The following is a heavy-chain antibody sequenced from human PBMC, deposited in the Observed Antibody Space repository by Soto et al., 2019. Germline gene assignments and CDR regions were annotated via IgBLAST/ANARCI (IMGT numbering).Heavy chain of an antibody. Sequence: QVQLVQSGAEVKKPGASVKVSCKASGYTFTSYYMHWVRQAPGQGLEWMGIINPSGGSTSYAQKFQGRVTMTRDTSTSTVYMELSSLRAEDTAVYYCARFAVGSGSYYLWFDPWGQGPLVTVSS. CDR2: INPSGGST. V-gene: IGHV1-46*03. D-gene: IGHD3-10*01. J-gene: IGHJ5*02. CDR3: ARFAVGSGSYYLWFDP. CDR1: GYTFTSYY.